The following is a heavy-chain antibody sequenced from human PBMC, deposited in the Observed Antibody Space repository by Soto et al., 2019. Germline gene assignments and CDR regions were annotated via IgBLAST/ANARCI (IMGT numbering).Heavy chain of an antibody. V-gene: IGHV4-59*01. J-gene: IGHJ5*02. Sequence: PSETLSLTCTVSGGSISSYYWSWIRQPPGKGLEWIGYIYYSGSTKYNPSLKSRVTISVDTSKNQFSLKVNSVTAADTAMYYCARRAVVAVTGSLDNWLDPWGQGILVTVSS. CDR1: GGSISSYY. CDR3: ARRAVVAVTGSLDNWLDP. CDR2: IYYSGST. D-gene: IGHD2-21*01.